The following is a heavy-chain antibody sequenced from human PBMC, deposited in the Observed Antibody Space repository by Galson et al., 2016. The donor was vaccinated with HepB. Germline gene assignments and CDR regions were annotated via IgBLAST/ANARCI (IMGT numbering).Heavy chain of an antibody. CDR3: ARRGIAVAGRGGIDY. D-gene: IGHD6-19*01. CDR2: IYPGDSDT. J-gene: IGHJ4*02. V-gene: IGHV5-51*01. Sequence: QSGAEVKKPGESLRISCKGSAYSFTSYWIGWVRQMPGKGLEWMAMIYPGDSDTRYSPSLQGQVTISADKSISTAYLQWSSLKASDTAMYYCARRGIAVAGRGGIDYWGQGTLVTVSS. CDR1: AYSFTSYW.